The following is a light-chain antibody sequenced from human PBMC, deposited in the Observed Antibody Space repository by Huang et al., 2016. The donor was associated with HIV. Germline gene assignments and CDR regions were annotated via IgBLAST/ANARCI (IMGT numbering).Light chain of an antibody. CDR3: QQYDKYST. V-gene: IGKV1-5*03. Sequence: DIQMTQSPSTLSASVGDRVTMTCRASQSIGPWLAWYQQRPGKAPKLLIDKASHLRSGGPSRFSGSGSGTEFTLTINSLQADDFATYYCQQYDKYSTFGQGTKVDIK. CDR2: KAS. CDR1: QSIGPW. J-gene: IGKJ1*01.